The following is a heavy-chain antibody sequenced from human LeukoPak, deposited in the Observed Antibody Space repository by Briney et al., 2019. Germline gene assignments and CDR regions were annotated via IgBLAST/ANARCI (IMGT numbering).Heavy chain of an antibody. CDR1: GGSFSGYY. CDR3: ARHPRYYGSGSYTKFDY. V-gene: IGHV4-34*01. Sequence: LETLSLTCAVYGGSFSGYYWSWIRQPPGKGLEWIGEINHSGSTNYNPSLKSRVTISVDTSKNQFSLKLSSVTAADTAVYYCARHPRYYGSGSYTKFDYWGQGTLVTVSS. CDR2: INHSGST. D-gene: IGHD3-10*01. J-gene: IGHJ4*02.